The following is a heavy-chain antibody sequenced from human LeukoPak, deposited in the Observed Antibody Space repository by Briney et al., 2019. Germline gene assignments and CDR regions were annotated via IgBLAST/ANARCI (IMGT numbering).Heavy chain of an antibody. Sequence: PSETLSLTCAVSGYSISSNNWWAWVRQPPGKGLEWIGYIYYSGNTYYNPYNPSLTSRVTMSVDTSKNQFSLKLDSVTEIDTAMYYCARNQAVAANRGASDVWGQGTMVTVSS. J-gene: IGHJ3*01. CDR3: ARNQAVAANRGASDV. D-gene: IGHD6-19*01. CDR2: IYYSGNT. CDR1: GYSISSNNW. V-gene: IGHV4-28*01.